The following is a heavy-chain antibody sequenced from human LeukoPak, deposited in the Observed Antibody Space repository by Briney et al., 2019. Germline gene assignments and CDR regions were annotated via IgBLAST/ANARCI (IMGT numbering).Heavy chain of an antibody. V-gene: IGHV4-59*12. CDR1: GGSISSYY. CDR3: ARKSCTTTSCYTGNYYYYYMDV. CDR2: IFHSGST. J-gene: IGHJ6*03. D-gene: IGHD2-2*02. Sequence: SENLSLTCTVSGGSISSYYWSWIRQSPGKGLEWIGYIFHSGSTYSNPSLESRVTISADRSKNQFSLKLSSVTAAGSAVYYCARKSCTTTSCYTGNYYYYYMDVWGRGTTVTVSS.